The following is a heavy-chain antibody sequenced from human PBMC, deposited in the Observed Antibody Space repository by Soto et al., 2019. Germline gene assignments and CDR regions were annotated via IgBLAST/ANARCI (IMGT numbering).Heavy chain of an antibody. CDR2: IYYSGST. CDR3: ATNYAYYYYYGMDV. CDR1: GGSISSSSYY. Sequence: SETLSLTCTVSGGSISSSSYYWGWIRQPPGKGMEWIGSIYYSGSTYYNPSLKSRVTISVDTSKNQFSLKLSSVTAADTAVYYCATNYAYYYYYGMDVWGQGTTVTVSS. V-gene: IGHV4-39*01. J-gene: IGHJ6*02. D-gene: IGHD4-4*01.